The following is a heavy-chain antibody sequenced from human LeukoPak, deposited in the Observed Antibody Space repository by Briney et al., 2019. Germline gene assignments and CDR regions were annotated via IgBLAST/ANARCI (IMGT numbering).Heavy chain of an antibody. V-gene: IGHV1-18*01. CDR1: GYTFTSYG. J-gene: IGHJ4*02. CDR3: ARDLHSRRMNYYGSGSYFAY. D-gene: IGHD3-10*01. Sequence: GASVKVSCKASGYTFTSYGISWVRQAPGQGLEWMGWISAYNGNTNYAQKLQGRVTMTTDTSTTTAYMGLRSLRSDDTAVYYCARDLHSRRMNYYGSGSYFAYWGQGTLVTVSS. CDR2: ISAYNGNT.